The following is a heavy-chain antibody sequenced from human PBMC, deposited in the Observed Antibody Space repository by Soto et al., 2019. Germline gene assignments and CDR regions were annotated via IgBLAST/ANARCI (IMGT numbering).Heavy chain of an antibody. J-gene: IGHJ5*02. CDR1: GGSISSGGYS. V-gene: IGHV4-30-2*01. CDR2: IYHSGST. CDR3: ARGLSPSSWPNWFDP. D-gene: IGHD6-13*01. Sequence: TLSLTCAVSGGSISSGGYSWSWIRHPPGKGLEWIGYIYHSGSTYYNPSLKSRVTISVDTSKNQFSLKLSSVTAADTAVYYCARGLSPSSWPNWFDPWGQGTQVTVSS.